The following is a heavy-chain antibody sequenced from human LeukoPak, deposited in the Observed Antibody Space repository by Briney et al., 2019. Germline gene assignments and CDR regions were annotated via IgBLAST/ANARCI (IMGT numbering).Heavy chain of an antibody. CDR1: GYTFTGYY. CDR2: INPNSGGT. CDR3: ARGRYPGLLWFGEYDAFDI. J-gene: IGHJ3*02. D-gene: IGHD3-10*01. V-gene: IGHV1-2*02. Sequence: GASVKVSCKASGYTFTGYYMHWVRQAPGQGLEWMGWINPNSGGTNYAQKFQGRVTMTRDTSISTAYMELSRLRSEDTAVYYCARGRYPGLLWFGEYDAFDIWGKGTMVTVSS.